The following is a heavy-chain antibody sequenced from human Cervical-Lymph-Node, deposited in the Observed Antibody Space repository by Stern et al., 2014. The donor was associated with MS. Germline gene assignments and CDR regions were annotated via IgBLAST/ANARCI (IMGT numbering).Heavy chain of an antibody. CDR2: IYSSGTT. CDR3: ATQGRALAPD. J-gene: IGHJ4*02. Sequence: QVQLQESGPGLVKPSQTLSLTCTVSGDSISSGNYYWSWIRQPAGKGLEWIGRIYSSGTTYYNPSLRSRVTISIDTSNNQSSLRLGSVTATDTAVYYCATQGRALAPDWGQGTLVTVSS. CDR1: GDSISSGNYY. V-gene: IGHV4-61*02.